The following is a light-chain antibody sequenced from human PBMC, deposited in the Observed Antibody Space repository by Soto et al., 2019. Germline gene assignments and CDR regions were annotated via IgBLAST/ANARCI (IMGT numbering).Light chain of an antibody. V-gene: IGKV3-15*01. CDR3: QQYNYWPPA. CDR2: GVS. J-gene: IGKJ1*01. Sequence: EIVMTQSPATLSVSPGETATLSCRASQSVGSDLAWYQQKPGQAPRLLIYGVSTRAAGIPARISGSGSETDFTLTISSLQSEDFAVYYCQQYNYWPPAFGQGTKVEIK. CDR1: QSVGSD.